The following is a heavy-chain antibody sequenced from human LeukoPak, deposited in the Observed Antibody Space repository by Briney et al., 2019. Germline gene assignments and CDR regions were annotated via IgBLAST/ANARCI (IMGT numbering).Heavy chain of an antibody. CDR3: VYGDYYYYGMDV. Sequence: KPSETLSLTCAVYGGSFSGYYWSWIRQPPGKGLEWIGEINHSGSTNYNPSLKSRVTISVDTSKNQFSLKLSSVTAADTAVYYCVYGDYYYYGMDVWGQGTTVTVSS. D-gene: IGHD4-17*01. CDR2: INHSGST. J-gene: IGHJ6*02. V-gene: IGHV4-34*01. CDR1: GGSFSGYY.